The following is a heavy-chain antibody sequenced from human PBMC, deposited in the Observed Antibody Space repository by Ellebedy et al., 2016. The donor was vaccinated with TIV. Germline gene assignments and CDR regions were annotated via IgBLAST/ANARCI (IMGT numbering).Heavy chain of an antibody. Sequence: MPSETLSLTCTVSGGSISHSRYYWGWTRQSPGKALEWIGSINHRGSTYYNPSLKSRVTMSVDTSENQFSLRLTSVTAADTALYYCARDGTSVAFDDWGQGTLVTVSS. CDR1: GGSISHSRYY. D-gene: IGHD1-7*01. V-gene: IGHV4-39*07. CDR2: INHRGST. CDR3: ARDGTSVAFDD. J-gene: IGHJ4*02.